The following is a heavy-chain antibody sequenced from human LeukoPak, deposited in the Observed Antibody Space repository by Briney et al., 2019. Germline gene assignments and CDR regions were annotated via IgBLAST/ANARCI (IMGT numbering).Heavy chain of an antibody. V-gene: IGHV4-61*09. CDR2: IHTSGST. CDR3: ARGRVSSSSWSSTYYYYFYMDV. Sequence: SETLSLTCTVSGASISSTSYCWGWIRQPAGKGLEWIGHIHTSGSTNYNPSLKSRVTISVDTSKNQFSLELSSVTAADTAVYFCARGRVSSSSWSSTYYYYFYMDVWGKGTTVTVSS. D-gene: IGHD6-13*01. CDR1: GASISSTSYC. J-gene: IGHJ6*03.